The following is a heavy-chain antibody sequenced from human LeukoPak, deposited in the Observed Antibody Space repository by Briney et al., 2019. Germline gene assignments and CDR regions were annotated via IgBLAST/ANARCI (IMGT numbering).Heavy chain of an antibody. D-gene: IGHD6-13*01. Sequence: SETLSLTCTVSGGSISSGGYYWSWIRQHPGKGLEWIGYIYYSGSTYYNPSLKSRVTISVDTSKNQFSLKLSSVTAADTAVYYCARVVRSIAAASQYFQHWGQGTLVTVSS. CDR1: GGSISSGGYY. V-gene: IGHV4-31*03. J-gene: IGHJ1*01. CDR2: IYYSGST. CDR3: ARVVRSIAAASQYFQH.